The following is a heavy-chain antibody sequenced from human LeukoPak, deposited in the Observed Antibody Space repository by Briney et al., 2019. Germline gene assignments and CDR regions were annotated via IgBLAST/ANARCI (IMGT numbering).Heavy chain of an antibody. Sequence: PGGSLRLSCAASGFTFSSYSMNWVRQAPGKGLEWVSSISSSSSYIYYADSVKGRFTISRDNSKNTLYLQMNSLRAEDTAVYYCARLDRSGSPPHDAFDIWGQGTMVTVSS. CDR2: ISSSSSYI. J-gene: IGHJ3*02. V-gene: IGHV3-21*01. D-gene: IGHD3-22*01. CDR3: ARLDRSGSPPHDAFDI. CDR1: GFTFSSYS.